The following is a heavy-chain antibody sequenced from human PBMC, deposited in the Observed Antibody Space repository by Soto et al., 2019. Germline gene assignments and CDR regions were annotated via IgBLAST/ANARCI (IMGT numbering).Heavy chain of an antibody. CDR3: ARGGLRLYYYYGMDV. CDR2: INHSGST. J-gene: IGHJ6*02. V-gene: IGHV4-34*01. D-gene: IGHD4-17*01. Sequence: QVQLQQWGAGLLKPSETLSLTCAVYGGSFSGYYWSWIRRPPGKGLEWIGEINHSGSTNYNPSLKSRVTISVDTSKNQFSLKLSSVTAADTAVYYCARGGLRLYYYYGMDVWGQGTTVTVSS. CDR1: GGSFSGYY.